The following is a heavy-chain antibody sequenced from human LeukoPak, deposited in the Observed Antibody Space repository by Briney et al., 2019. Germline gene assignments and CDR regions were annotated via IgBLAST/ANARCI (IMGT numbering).Heavy chain of an antibody. Sequence: QPGGSLRLSCAASGFTFSSYAMHWVRQAPGKGLEWVSSITSSGSYIYYADSVKGRFTISRDNAKNSLYLQMNSLRVEDTAVYYCARGAYSSSWNCEHWGQGTLVTVSS. CDR3: ARGAYSSSWNCEH. CDR1: GFTFSSYA. V-gene: IGHV3-21*01. CDR2: ITSSGSYI. J-gene: IGHJ1*01. D-gene: IGHD6-13*01.